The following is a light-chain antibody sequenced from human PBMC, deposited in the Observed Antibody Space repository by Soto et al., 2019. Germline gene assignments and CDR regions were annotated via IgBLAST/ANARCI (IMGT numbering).Light chain of an antibody. V-gene: IGLV2-14*01. CDR2: EVS. CDR1: SSDVGAHNY. Sequence: QSALTQPASVSGSPGQSITISCTGTSSDVGAHNYVSWYQQHPGQAPKVMIYEVSNRPSGISNRFSGSKSGNTASLTISGLQAEDEADYYCSSYTISSTMVFGGGTKVTVL. CDR3: SSYTISSTMV. J-gene: IGLJ2*01.